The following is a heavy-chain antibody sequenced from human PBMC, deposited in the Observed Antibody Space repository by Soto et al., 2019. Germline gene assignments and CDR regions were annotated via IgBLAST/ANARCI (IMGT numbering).Heavy chain of an antibody. J-gene: IGHJ6*02. CDR1: GFSFSTYS. CDR2: IRRSGDYT. D-gene: IGHD1-1*01. V-gene: IGHV3-21*01. CDR3: ARSTSLGGMDV. Sequence: EVQLVESGGGLVMPGGSLRLSCIASGFSFSTYSMNWVGQAPGKGLEWVSSIRRSGDYTYYADSLKGRFTISRDNAKNSLSPQMISLRAEDTAVYYCARSTSLGGMDVWGQGTTVTVSS.